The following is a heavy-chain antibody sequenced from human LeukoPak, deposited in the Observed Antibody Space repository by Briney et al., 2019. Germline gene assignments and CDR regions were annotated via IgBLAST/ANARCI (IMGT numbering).Heavy chain of an antibody. CDR3: AKDERNWSLDY. Sequence: PGRSLRLSCAASGITFSSYAMHWVRQAPGKGLEWVAVISYDGSNKYYADSVKGRFTISRDNSKNTLYLQMNSLRAEDTAVYYCAKDERNWSLDYWGQGTLVTVSS. CDR1: GITFSSYA. D-gene: IGHD1-1*01. V-gene: IGHV3-30*04. CDR2: ISYDGSNK. J-gene: IGHJ4*02.